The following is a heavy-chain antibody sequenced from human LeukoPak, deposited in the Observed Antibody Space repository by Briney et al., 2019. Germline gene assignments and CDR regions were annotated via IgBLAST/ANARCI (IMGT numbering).Heavy chain of an antibody. J-gene: IGHJ6*02. V-gene: IGHV3-48*02. CDR2: ISSSSSTM. CDR1: GFTFSSYS. CDR3: ARDGVVVVAATSGGYYGMDV. Sequence: PGGSLRLSCAASGFTFSSYSMNWVRQAPGKGLEWVPYISSSSSTMYYADSVKGRFTISRDNAKNSLYLQMNSLRDEDTAVYYCARDGVVVVAATSGGYYGMDVWGQGTTVTVSS. D-gene: IGHD2-15*01.